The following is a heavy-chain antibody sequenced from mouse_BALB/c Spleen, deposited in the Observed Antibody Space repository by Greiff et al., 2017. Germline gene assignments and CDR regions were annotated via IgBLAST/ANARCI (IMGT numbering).Heavy chain of an antibody. D-gene: IGHD1-1*01. V-gene: IGHV1S81*02. J-gene: IGHJ4*01. CDR3: ARWVTTVVATDYAMDY. CDR2: INPSNGRT. Sequence: QVQLQQPGAELVKPGASVKLSCKASGYTFTSYWMHWVKQRPGQGLEWIGEINPSNGRTNYNEKFKSKATLTVDKSSSTAYMQLSSLTSEDSAVYFCARWVTTVVATDYAMDYWGQGTSVTVSS. CDR1: GYTFTSYW.